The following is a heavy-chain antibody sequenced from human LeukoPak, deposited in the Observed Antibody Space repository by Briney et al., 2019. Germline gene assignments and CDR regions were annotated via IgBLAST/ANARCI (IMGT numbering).Heavy chain of an antibody. D-gene: IGHD1-26*01. J-gene: IGHJ1*01. CDR2: LNEDGRTT. CDR1: GFTFSRCW. V-gene: IGHV3-74*01. Sequence: GGSLRLSCAASGFTFSRCWMHWVRQVPGMGLEWVSRLNEDGRTTTYADPVQGRFTIYRDNSKNTLYLQMNSLRAEDTALYYCARDLGGIAGSWGQGALVTVSS. CDR3: ARDLGGIAGS.